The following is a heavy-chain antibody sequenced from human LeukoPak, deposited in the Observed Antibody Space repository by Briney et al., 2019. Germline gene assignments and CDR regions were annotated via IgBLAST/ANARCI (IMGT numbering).Heavy chain of an antibody. D-gene: IGHD3-22*01. V-gene: IGHV3-48*01. Sequence: GGSLRLSCAASGFTFSSYSMNWVRQAPWKGLEWVSYISSSSSTIYYADSVKGRFTISRDNSKNTLYLQMNCLRAEDTAVYYCAKDRLVVTYAFDIWGQGTLVTVSS. CDR2: ISSSSSTI. CDR1: GFTFSSYS. CDR3: AKDRLVVTYAFDI. J-gene: IGHJ4*02.